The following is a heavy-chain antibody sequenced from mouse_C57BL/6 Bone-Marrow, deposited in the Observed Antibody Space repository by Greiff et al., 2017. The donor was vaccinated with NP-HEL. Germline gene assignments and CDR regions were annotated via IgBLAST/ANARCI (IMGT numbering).Heavy chain of an antibody. J-gene: IGHJ1*03. CDR1: GYAFSSYW. CDR2: IYPGDGDT. D-gene: IGHD6-1*01. V-gene: IGHV1-80*01. Sequence: VQLVESGAELVKPGASVKISCKASGYAFSSYWMNWVKQRPGKGLEWIGQIYPGDGDTNYNGKFKGKATLTADKSSSTAYMQLSSLTSEDSAVYFCAREPSPWYFDVWGTGTTVTVSS. CDR3: AREPSPWYFDV.